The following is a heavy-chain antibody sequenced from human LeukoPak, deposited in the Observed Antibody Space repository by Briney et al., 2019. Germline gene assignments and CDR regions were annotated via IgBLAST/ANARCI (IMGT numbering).Heavy chain of an antibody. CDR2: INHSGST. V-gene: IGHV4-34*01. CDR1: GGSFSGYY. CDR3: ARGKVMATWLVRGDEWYFDL. J-gene: IGHJ2*01. Sequence: SETLSLSCAVYGGSFSGYYWSWIRQPPGKGLEWIGEINHSGSTNYNPSLKSRVTISVDTSKNQFSLKLSSVTAADTAVYYCARGKVMATWLVRGDEWYFDLWGRGTLVTVSS. D-gene: IGHD6-19*01.